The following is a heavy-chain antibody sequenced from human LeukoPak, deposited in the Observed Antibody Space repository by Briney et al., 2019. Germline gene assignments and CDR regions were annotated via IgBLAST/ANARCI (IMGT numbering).Heavy chain of an antibody. D-gene: IGHD6-19*01. Sequence: SETLSLTCTVSGGSISSGSYYWSWIRQPAGKGLEWIGRIYTSGSTNYNPSLKSRVTISVDTSKNQFSLKLSSVTAADTAVYYCARGRYSSGWDLDFDYWGQGTLVTVSS. CDR2: IYTSGST. CDR3: ARGRYSSGWDLDFDY. J-gene: IGHJ4*02. V-gene: IGHV4-61*02. CDR1: GGSISSGSYY.